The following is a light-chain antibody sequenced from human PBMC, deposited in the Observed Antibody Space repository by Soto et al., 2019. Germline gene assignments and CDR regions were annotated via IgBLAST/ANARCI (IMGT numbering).Light chain of an antibody. CDR3: QQSYSTPRT. V-gene: IGKV3-20*01. CDR2: AAS. CDR1: QSVSRSY. J-gene: IGKJ1*01. Sequence: EIVLTQSPGTLSLSPGDRATLSCRASQSVSRSYLGWYQQTPGQAPRLLMSAASIRPAGVPARFSGSGSGTDFTLTISSLQPEDFATYYCQQSYSTPRTFGQGTKVDIK.